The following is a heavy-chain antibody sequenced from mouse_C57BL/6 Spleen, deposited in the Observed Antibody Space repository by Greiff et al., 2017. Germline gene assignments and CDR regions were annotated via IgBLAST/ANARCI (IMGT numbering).Heavy chain of an antibody. Sequence: EVKLQESGPELVKPGASVKIPCKASGYTFTDYNMDWVKQSHGKSLEWIGDINPNNGGTIYNQKFKGKATLTVDKSSSTAYMELRSLTSEDTAVYYCASGLFDYWGQGTTLTVSS. CDR2: INPNNGGT. CDR1: GYTFTDYN. J-gene: IGHJ2*01. V-gene: IGHV1-18*01. CDR3: ASGLFDY. D-gene: IGHD6-5*01.